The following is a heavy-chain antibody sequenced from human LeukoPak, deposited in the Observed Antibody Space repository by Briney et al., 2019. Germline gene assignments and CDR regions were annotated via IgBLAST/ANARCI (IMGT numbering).Heavy chain of an antibody. CDR1: GYTFTSYG. V-gene: IGHV1-18*01. D-gene: IGHD3-3*01. CDR2: TSAYNGNT. Sequence: GASVKVSCKASGYTFTSYGISWVRQAPGQGLEWMGWTSAYNGNTNYAQKLQGRVTMTTDTSTSTAYMELSSLRSEDTAVYYCARAITIFGVVIISWFDPWGQGTLVTVSS. CDR3: ARAITIFGVVIISWFDP. J-gene: IGHJ5*02.